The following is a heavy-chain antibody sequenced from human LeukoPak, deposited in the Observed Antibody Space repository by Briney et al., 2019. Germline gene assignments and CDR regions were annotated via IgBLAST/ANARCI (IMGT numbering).Heavy chain of an antibody. J-gene: IGHJ4*02. D-gene: IGHD1-26*01. V-gene: IGHV1-8*01. CDR3: ARESGSYFLLF. CDR1: GYTFTSYD. Sequence: ASVKVSCKASGYTFTSYDINWVRQATGQGLEWMGWMNPNSGNTGYAQKLQGRVTMTTDTSTSTAYMELRSLRSDDTAVYYCARESGSYFLLFWGQGTLVTVSS. CDR2: MNPNSGNT.